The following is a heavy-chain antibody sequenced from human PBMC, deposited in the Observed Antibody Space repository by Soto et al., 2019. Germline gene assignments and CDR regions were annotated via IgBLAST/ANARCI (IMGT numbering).Heavy chain of an antibody. CDR1: GFTFSSYA. Sequence: QVQLVESGGGVVQPGRSLRLSCAASGFTFSSYAMHWVRQAPGKGLEWVAVISYDGSNKYYADSVKGRFTISRDNSKNTLYLQMNSLRAEDTAVYYCARARGYSGYDSKKKGYYYYGMDVWGQGTTVTVSS. CDR3: ARARGYSGYDSKKKGYYYYGMDV. D-gene: IGHD5-12*01. CDR2: ISYDGSNK. V-gene: IGHV3-30-3*01. J-gene: IGHJ6*02.